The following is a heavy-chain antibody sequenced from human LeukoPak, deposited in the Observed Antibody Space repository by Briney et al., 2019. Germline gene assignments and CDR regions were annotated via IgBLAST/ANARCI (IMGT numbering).Heavy chain of an antibody. CDR1: GFTFSSYG. CDR2: IGPNGAST. Sequence: PGGSLRLSCAASGFTFSSYGMHWVRQAPGKGLEYVSSIGPNGASTLYADSVKGRFTISRDNSKNALYLQLTSLRLEGTALYYCVKDLTGTWSFDYWGQGTLVTVSS. V-gene: IGHV3-64D*06. CDR3: VKDLTGTWSFDY. J-gene: IGHJ4*02. D-gene: IGHD3-9*01.